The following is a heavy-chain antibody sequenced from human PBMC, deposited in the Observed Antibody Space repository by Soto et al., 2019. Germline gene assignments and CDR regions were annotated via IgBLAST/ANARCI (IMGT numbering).Heavy chain of an antibody. CDR1: GYTLTELS. D-gene: IGHD3-22*01. Sequence: ASVKVSCKVSGYTLTELSMHWVRQAPGKGLEWMGGFDPEDGETIYAQKFQGRVPMTEDTSTDTAYMELSSLRSEDTAVYYCAANRHYFDSGGYYYLAFDMWGQGTMVTVS. V-gene: IGHV1-24*01. CDR2: FDPEDGET. J-gene: IGHJ3*02. CDR3: AANRHYFDSGGYYYLAFDM.